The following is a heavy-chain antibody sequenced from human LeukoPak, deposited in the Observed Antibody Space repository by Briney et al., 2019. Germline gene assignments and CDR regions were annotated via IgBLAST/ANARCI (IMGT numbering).Heavy chain of an antibody. Sequence: QAGGSLKLSCAASGFTFSGSAMHWIRQASGKGLVWVGRIRSKANGYATAYAASVKGRFTISRDDSKNTAYLQMNSLKTEATAVYYCTRPASIVVVPAAIKGMDVWGKGTTVTVSS. CDR3: TRPASIVVVPAAIKGMDV. D-gene: IGHD2-2*01. CDR2: IRSKANGYAT. CDR1: GFTFSGSA. J-gene: IGHJ6*03. V-gene: IGHV3-73*01.